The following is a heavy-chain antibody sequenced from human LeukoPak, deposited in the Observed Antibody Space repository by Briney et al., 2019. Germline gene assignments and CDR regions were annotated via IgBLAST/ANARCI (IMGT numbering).Heavy chain of an antibody. CDR2: IYHSGST. D-gene: IGHD3-10*01. CDR3: ARALYYYGSGSYSPDAFDI. Sequence: SETLSLTCAVSGGPISSSNWWSWVRQPPGKGLEWIGEIYHSGSTNYNPSLKSRVTISVDKSKNQFSLKLSSVTAADTAVYYCARALYYYGSGSYSPDAFDIWGQGTMVTVSS. J-gene: IGHJ3*02. CDR1: GGPISSSNW. V-gene: IGHV4-4*02.